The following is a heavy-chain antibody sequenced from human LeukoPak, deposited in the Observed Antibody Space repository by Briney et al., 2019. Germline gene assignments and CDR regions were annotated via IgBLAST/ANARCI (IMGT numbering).Heavy chain of an antibody. D-gene: IGHD1-7*01. CDR1: GYSISSGYY. CDR3: ARDPSFYYYYYMDV. Sequence: SETLSLTCTVSGYSISSGYYWGWIRQPAGKGLEWIGRINTNGNTNYNPSLESRVTISLDTSKNQFSLELSSMTAADTAVYYCARDPSFYYYYYMDVWGKGTTVTVSS. J-gene: IGHJ6*03. V-gene: IGHV4-61*02. CDR2: INTNGNT.